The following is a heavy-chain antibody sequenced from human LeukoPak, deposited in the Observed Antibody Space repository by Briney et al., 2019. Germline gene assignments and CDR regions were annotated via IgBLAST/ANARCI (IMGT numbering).Heavy chain of an antibody. Sequence: ASVKVSCKASGGTFSSYGISWVRQAPGQGLEWMGWISAYNGNTNYAQTLKGRVTMTTDTSTSTAYMELRSLRSDDTAVYYCARTIVVVPGSPRGWFDPWGQGTLVTVSS. D-gene: IGHD2-2*01. J-gene: IGHJ5*02. CDR3: ARTIVVVPGSPRGWFDP. CDR1: GGTFSSYG. CDR2: ISAYNGNT. V-gene: IGHV1-18*01.